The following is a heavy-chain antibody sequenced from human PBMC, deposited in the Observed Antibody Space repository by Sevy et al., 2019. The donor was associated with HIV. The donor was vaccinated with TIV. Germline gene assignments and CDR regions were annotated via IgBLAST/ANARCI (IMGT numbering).Heavy chain of an antibody. CDR1: GGTFSSYA. J-gene: IGHJ4*02. CDR2: IIPIFGTA. D-gene: IGHD3-22*01. CDR3: ARKSVDYYDSSGYYYDYFDY. Sequence: VSCKASGGTFSSYAISWVRQAPGQGLEWMGGIIPIFGTANYAQKFQGRVTITADESTSTAYMELSSLRSEDTAVYYCARKSVDYYDSSGYYYDYFDYWGQGTLVTVSS. V-gene: IGHV1-69*01.